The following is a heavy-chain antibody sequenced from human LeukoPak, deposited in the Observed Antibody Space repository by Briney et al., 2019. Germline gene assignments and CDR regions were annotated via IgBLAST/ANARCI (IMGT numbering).Heavy chain of an antibody. CDR3: ARDYLAVADH. V-gene: IGHV4-4*07. Sequence: SETLSLTCTASGGSISSYNWSWIRQPAGKGLEWIGRIYTSGSTNYNPSLKSRVTMSVDTSKNQFSLKLSSVTAADTAVYYWARDYLAVADHWGQGTLVTVSS. CDR1: GGSISSYN. CDR2: IYTSGST. J-gene: IGHJ4*02. D-gene: IGHD6-19*01.